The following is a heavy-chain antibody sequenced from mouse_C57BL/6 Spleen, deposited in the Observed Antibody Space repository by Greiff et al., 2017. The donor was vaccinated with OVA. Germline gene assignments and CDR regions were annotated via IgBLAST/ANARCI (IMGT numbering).Heavy chain of an antibody. J-gene: IGHJ3*01. V-gene: IGHV1-76*01. CDR3: ARNYYDYPFAY. CDR2: IYPGSGNT. CDR1: GYTFTDYY. Sequence: VQLQESGAELVRPGASVKLSCKASGYTFTDYYINWVKQRPGQGLEWIARIYPGSGNTYYNEKFKGKATLTAEKSSSTAYMQLSSLTSEDSAVYFCARNYYDYPFAYWGQGTLVTVSA. D-gene: IGHD2-4*01.